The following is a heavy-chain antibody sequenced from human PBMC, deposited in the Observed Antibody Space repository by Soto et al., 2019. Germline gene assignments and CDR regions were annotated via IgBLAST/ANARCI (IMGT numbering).Heavy chain of an antibody. Sequence: SVKVSCKASGFTFSSSSVQWVRQARGQRLEWIGWIVIGTGNTNYAQRFQGRVTFTRDMSTSTAYMELGSLRSEDTAVYYCAAAPGDFDCWGQGTLVTVSS. V-gene: IGHV1-58*01. CDR1: GFTFSSSS. CDR3: AAAPGDFDC. J-gene: IGHJ4*02. D-gene: IGHD1-1*01. CDR2: IVIGTGNT.